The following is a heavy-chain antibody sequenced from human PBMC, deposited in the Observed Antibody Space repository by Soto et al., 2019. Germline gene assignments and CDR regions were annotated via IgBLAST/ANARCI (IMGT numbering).Heavy chain of an antibody. Sequence: GSLRLSCAASGFTFSSYSMNWVRQAPGKGLEWVSYISSSSSTIYYADSVKGRFTISRDNAKNSLYLQMNSLRAEDTAVYYCAREGRSGWTLDAFDIWGQGTMVTVSS. CDR3: AREGRSGWTLDAFDI. J-gene: IGHJ3*02. D-gene: IGHD6-19*01. V-gene: IGHV3-48*01. CDR2: ISSSSSTI. CDR1: GFTFSSYS.